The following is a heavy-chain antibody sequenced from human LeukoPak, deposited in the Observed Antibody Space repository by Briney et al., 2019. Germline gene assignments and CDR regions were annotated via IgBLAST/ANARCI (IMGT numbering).Heavy chain of an antibody. CDR2: ISSSSSYI. D-gene: IGHD5-18*01. J-gene: IGHJ4*02. CDR1: GFTFSSYS. V-gene: IGHV3-21*01. CDR3: ARAGPRGYSYGKYYFDY. Sequence: GGSLRLSCAASGFTFSSYSMNWLRQAPGKGLEWVSSISSSSSYIYYADSVKGRFTISRDNAKNSLYLQMNSLRAEDTAVYYCARAGPRGYSYGKYYFDYWGQGTLVTLSS.